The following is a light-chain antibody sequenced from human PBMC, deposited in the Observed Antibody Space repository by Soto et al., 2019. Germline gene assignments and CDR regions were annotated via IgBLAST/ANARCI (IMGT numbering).Light chain of an antibody. V-gene: IGLV1-40*01. J-gene: IGLJ3*02. CDR3: QSYDSSLSGGV. CDR1: SSNIGAGYD. Sequence: QSVLTQPPSVSGAPGQRVTMSCTGSSSNIGAGYDVHWYQQLPGTAPKLLIYGNSNRPSGVPDRFSGSQSGTSASLAITGLQAEDEADYFCQSYDSSLSGGVFGGGTKLTVL. CDR2: GNS.